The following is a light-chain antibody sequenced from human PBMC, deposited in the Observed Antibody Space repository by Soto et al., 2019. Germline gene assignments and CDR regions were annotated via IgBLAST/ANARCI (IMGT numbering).Light chain of an antibody. Sequence: EIVLTQSPGTLSLSPGERATLSCRASQSVSSSDLAWYQQKPGQAPRLLIYGASIRATGIPDRFSGSGSGTDFTLTISRLEPVDFAVYYCQQYGSSPQSFGQGTKVAIK. V-gene: IGKV3-20*01. CDR3: QQYGSSPQS. CDR1: QSVSSSD. J-gene: IGKJ1*01. CDR2: GAS.